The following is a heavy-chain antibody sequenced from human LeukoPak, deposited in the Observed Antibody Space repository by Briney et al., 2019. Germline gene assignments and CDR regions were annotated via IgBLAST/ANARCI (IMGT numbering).Heavy chain of an antibody. J-gene: IGHJ4*02. CDR2: ISSSSSYI. D-gene: IGHD5-24*01. Sequence: GGSLRLSCAASGFTFSSYWMHWVRQAPGKGLEWVSSISSSSSYIYYADSVKGRFTISRDNAKNSLYLQMNSLRAEDTAVYYCARDRDGYNYDYWGQGTLVTVSS. CDR3: ARDRDGYNYDY. V-gene: IGHV3-21*01. CDR1: GFTFSSYW.